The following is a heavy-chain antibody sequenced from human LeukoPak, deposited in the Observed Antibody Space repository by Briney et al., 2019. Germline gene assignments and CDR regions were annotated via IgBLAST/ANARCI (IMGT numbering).Heavy chain of an antibody. V-gene: IGHV4-34*01. CDR1: GGSFSGYY. CDR3: ARGRLYDFWSGYHY. Sequence: SDTLSLTCAVYGGSFSGYYWSCTRQPPGKGLEWIEEIKHSGSTNYSPSLKDRVTISVDTSKNQFSLKLRSVTAADTAVYYCARGRLYDFWSGYHYWGQGTLVSVSS. CDR2: IKHSGST. J-gene: IGHJ4*02. D-gene: IGHD3-3*01.